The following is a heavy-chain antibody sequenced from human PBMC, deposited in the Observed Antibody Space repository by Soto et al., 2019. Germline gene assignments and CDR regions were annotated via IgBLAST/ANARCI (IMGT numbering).Heavy chain of an antibody. CDR2: IFYSGTT. CDR3: ARAGFSYGHLLF. V-gene: IGHV4-34*12. J-gene: IGHJ4*02. D-gene: IGHD3-10*01. Sequence: PSETLSLTCAVYGGSFSGYYWSWIRQPPGKALEWIGYIFYSGTTNYSPSLKSRVAISIDTSKNQFSLSLTSVTAADTAVYYCARAGFSYGHLLFWGQGIRVTVSS. CDR1: GGSFSGYY.